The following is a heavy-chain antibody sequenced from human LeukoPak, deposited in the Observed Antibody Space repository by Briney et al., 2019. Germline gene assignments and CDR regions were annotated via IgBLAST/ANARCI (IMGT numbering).Heavy chain of an antibody. D-gene: IGHD6-13*01. Sequence: ASVKVSCKASVYTFTSYAMNWVRHAPGQGLEWMGWINTNTGNTTYAQGFTGRFVFSLDTSVSTAYLQISSLKAEDTAVYYCARGSYGSSWFWAEGTLVTVSS. CDR2: INTNTGNT. CDR3: ARGSYGSSWF. J-gene: IGHJ4*02. V-gene: IGHV7-4-1*02. CDR1: VYTFTSYA.